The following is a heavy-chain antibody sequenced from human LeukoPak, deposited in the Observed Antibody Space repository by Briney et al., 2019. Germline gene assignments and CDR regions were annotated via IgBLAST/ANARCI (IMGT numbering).Heavy chain of an antibody. CDR3: ARDTAYSNPPDYMDV. Sequence: GGSLTLSCAASGFTFSSYSMNWVRQAPGKGLEWVSYISSSSSTIYYADSVKGRFTISRDNAKNSLYLQMNSLRAEDTAVYYCARDTAYSNPPDYMDVWGKGTTVTVSS. J-gene: IGHJ6*03. CDR1: GFTFSSYS. V-gene: IGHV3-48*01. CDR2: ISSSSSTI. D-gene: IGHD4-11*01.